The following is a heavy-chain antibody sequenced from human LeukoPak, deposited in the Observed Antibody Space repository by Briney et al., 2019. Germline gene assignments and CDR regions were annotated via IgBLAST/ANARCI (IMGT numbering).Heavy chain of an antibody. Sequence: SGGTLRLSRAASGLTYSSYGMHWVTQAPGKGLEGGEVLWYDGSNKYYADSVKGRFTSSRDNSKNTLYLQMNSLRAEDTAVYYCAKDCPVGATPSYYMDVWGKGTTVTVSS. D-gene: IGHD1-26*01. CDR1: GLTYSSYG. V-gene: IGHV3-33*06. CDR3: AKDCPVGATPSYYMDV. CDR2: LWYDGSNK. J-gene: IGHJ6*03.